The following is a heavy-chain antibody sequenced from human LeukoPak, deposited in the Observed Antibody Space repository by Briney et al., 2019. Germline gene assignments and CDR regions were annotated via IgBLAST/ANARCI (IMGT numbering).Heavy chain of an antibody. V-gene: IGHV3-23*01. CDR3: AHGRWYFDY. J-gene: IGHJ4*02. CDR2: ISGSGGAT. D-gene: IGHD1-26*01. Sequence: GGSLRLSCAASGFTFSSDAISSGRQAPGEGLGRVSAISGSGGATYYADSVKGRFTISRDNSKTTLYLQMNSLRAEDTAVYYCAHGRWYFDYWGQGTLVTVSS. CDR1: GFTFSSDA.